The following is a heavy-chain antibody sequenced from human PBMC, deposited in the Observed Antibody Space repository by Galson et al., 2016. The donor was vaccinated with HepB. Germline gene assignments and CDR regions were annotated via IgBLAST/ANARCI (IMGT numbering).Heavy chain of an antibody. CDR1: GASINSYY. Sequence: SETLSLTCTVSGASINSYYWSWIRQPPGKGLEWIGYIYYSGSTNYNPSLRSRVTISVDTSKNQFSLKMTSVTPAATAVYYCARGVHRPTASYNWFDPWGQGTLVTVSS. CDR2: IYYSGST. D-gene: IGHD2-2*01. CDR3: ARGVHRPTASYNWFDP. J-gene: IGHJ5*02. V-gene: IGHV4-59*01.